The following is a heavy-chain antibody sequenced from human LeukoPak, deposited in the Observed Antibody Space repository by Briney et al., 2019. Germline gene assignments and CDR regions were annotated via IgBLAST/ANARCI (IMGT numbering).Heavy chain of an antibody. CDR2: ISAYNGNT. V-gene: IGHV1-18*01. CDR3: ARAPPYYYDSSGYYYRTDY. CDR1: GYTFTSYG. Sequence: ASVKVSCKASGYTFTSYGISWVRQAPGQGLEWMGWISAYNGNTNYAQKLQGRVTMTTDTSTSTAYMELRSLRSDDTAVYYCARAPPYYYDSSGYYYRTDYWGQGTLVTVSS. D-gene: IGHD3-22*01. J-gene: IGHJ4*02.